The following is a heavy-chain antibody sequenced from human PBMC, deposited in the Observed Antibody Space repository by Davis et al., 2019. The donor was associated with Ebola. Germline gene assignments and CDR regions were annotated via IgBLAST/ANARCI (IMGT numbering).Heavy chain of an antibody. CDR3: ATLVGGSYCFDY. Sequence: GESLKISCAASGFTLSSYAMHWVRQAPGKGLEWVAVIWYDGSNKYYADSVKGRFTISRDNSKNTLYLQMNSVRVEDTAIYYCATLVGGSYCFDYWGQGMLVTVSS. V-gene: IGHV3-33*01. CDR2: IWYDGSNK. D-gene: IGHD1-26*01. J-gene: IGHJ4*02. CDR1: GFTLSSYA.